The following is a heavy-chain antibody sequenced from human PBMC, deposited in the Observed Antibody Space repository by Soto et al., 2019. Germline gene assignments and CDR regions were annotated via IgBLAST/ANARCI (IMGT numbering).Heavy chain of an antibody. CDR3: TKPGSSLQWPPFDP. D-gene: IGHD6-19*01. CDR2: ISPDGSNR. V-gene: IGHV3-30*18. J-gene: IGHJ5*02. CDR1: GFRFSSYG. Sequence: QVKLVESGGGVVQPGRSLRLSCAASGFRFSSYGMHWVRQAPGKGLEWVALISPDGSNREYADSVKGRFTISRDNSKNTLYLHMNSLRGEDTAVDYCTKPGSSLQWPPFDPWGHGTLVTVSS.